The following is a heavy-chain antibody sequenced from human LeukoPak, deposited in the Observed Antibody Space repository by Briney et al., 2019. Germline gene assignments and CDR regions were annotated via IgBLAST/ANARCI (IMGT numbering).Heavy chain of an antibody. J-gene: IGHJ3*02. CDR1: GGTFSSYA. V-gene: IGHV1-69*04. CDR3: ARVWEESDVVVPAAHPNDAFDI. D-gene: IGHD2-2*01. Sequence: SVKVSCKASGGTFSSYAISWARQAPGQGLEWMGRIIPTLGIANYAQKFQGRVTITADKSTSTAYMELSSLRSEDTAVYYCARVWEESDVVVPAAHPNDAFDIWGQGTMVTVSS. CDR2: IIPTLGIA.